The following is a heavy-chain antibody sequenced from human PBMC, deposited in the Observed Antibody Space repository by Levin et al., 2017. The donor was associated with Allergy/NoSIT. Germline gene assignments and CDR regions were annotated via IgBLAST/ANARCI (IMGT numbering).Heavy chain of an antibody. V-gene: IGHV3-30*04. CDR1: GFTFSSYA. J-gene: IGHJ5*02. D-gene: IGHD3-16*01. Sequence: GGSLRLSCAASGFTFSSYAMHWVRQAPGKGLEWVAVISYDGSNKYYADSVKGRFTISRDNSKNTLYLQMNSLRAEDTAVYYCARGEDWFDPWGQGTLVTVSS. CDR3: ARGEDWFDP. CDR2: ISYDGSNK.